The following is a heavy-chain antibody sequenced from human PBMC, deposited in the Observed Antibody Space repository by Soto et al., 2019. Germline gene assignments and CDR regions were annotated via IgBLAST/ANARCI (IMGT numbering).Heavy chain of an antibody. CDR2: TYYRSKWYN. CDR3: ARAPAVTANNWFDP. D-gene: IGHD2-21*02. V-gene: IGHV6-1*01. Sequence: SQTLSLTCAISGDSVSSNSAAWNWIRQSPSRGLEWLGRTYYRSKWYNDYAVSVKSRITISPDTSKNQFSLQPNSVTPEDTAVYYCARAPAVTANNWFDPWGQGTLVTVSS. CDR1: GDSVSSNSAA. J-gene: IGHJ5*02.